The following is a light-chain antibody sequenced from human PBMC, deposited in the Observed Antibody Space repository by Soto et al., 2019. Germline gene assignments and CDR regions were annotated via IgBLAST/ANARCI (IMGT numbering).Light chain of an antibody. CDR2: EVT. J-gene: IGLJ1*01. Sequence: QSVLTQPASVSGSPGQSITISCTGTTSDLGHYNYVSWYQKHPGTAPRLMIYEVTNRPSGVSNRFSGSKSGNTASLTISGLQAEDEADYYCSSYTSSSTYVFGTGTKLHRP. CDR3: SSYTSSSTYV. V-gene: IGLV2-14*01. CDR1: TSDLGHYNY.